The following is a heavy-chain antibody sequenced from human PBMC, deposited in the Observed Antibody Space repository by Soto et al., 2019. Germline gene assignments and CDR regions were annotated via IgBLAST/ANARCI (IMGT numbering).Heavy chain of an antibody. J-gene: IGHJ5*02. CDR2: INPSGGST. D-gene: IGHD6-19*01. CDR1: GCTFTSHY. V-gene: IGHV1-46*01. CDR3: ARIPGIAVAGTS. Sequence: ASVKVSCKASGCTFTSHYIHWVRQAPGQGLEWLGVINPSGGSTSYAQKFQGRVTMTSDTSTSTVYMELSSLRSEDTAVFYCARIPGIAVAGTSWGQGTLVTVSS.